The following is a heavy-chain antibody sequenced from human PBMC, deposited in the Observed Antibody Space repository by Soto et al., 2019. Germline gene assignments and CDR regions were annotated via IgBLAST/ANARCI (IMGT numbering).Heavy chain of an antibody. D-gene: IGHD1-26*01. V-gene: IGHV5-51*07. CDR3: ASPVYSGSLYYFDC. J-gene: IGHJ4*01. CDR1: GYCFSKYW. CDR2: RYPANSDT. Sequence: VQPMTISCKGSGYCFSKYWTDWVHQIPGKGLEWMGIRYPANSDTRHSPSFQGQVTIAADKSISTAYLQWRRLRASDTAMYYCASPVYSGSLYYFDCWGHGTEVTVSS.